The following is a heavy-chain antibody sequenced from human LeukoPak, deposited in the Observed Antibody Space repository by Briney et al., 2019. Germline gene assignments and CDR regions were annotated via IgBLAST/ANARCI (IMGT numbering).Heavy chain of an antibody. D-gene: IGHD2-21*02. CDR2: VRSKVYGGTT. CDR1: GFTFGDYP. Sequence: PGGSLRLSCTASGFTFGDYPMSWFRQAPGKGLEWVGFVRSKVYGGTTEYAASVKGRFIISRDDSKRIAYLQMNSLKTEDTAVYYCASVRVAYCGGDCYSDYWGQGTLVTVSS. V-gene: IGHV3-49*03. CDR3: ASVRVAYCGGDCYSDY. J-gene: IGHJ4*02.